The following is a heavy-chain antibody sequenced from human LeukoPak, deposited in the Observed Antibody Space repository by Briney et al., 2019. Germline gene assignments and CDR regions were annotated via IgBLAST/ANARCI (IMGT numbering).Heavy chain of an antibody. CDR2: IYRSGSA. CDR1: RYSISNGYH. V-gene: IGHV4-38-2*01. J-gene: IGHJ4*02. Sequence: SETLSLTCAVSRYSISNGYHWAWIRQPPGKGLEWIGSIYRSGSAYYNPSLKSRVTISVDTSKNQFSLRVTSVTAADTAVYYCARVDYVLDYWGQGTLVTVSS. CDR3: ARVDYVLDY. D-gene: IGHD4-17*01.